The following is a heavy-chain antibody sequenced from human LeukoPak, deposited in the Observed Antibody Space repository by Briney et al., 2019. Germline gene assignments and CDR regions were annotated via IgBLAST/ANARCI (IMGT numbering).Heavy chain of an antibody. CDR2: MFYNVST. CDR1: GGSISSYY. J-gene: IGHJ4*02. CDR3: ASLSTVTQGYFAS. Sequence: SETLSLTCTVFGGSISSYYWNWIRQSPGKGVEWIAYMFYNVSTNYSPSLKSRVTISVDTSKNQFSLKLSSVTATDTAVYYCASLSTVTQGYFASWGQGTLVTVSS. D-gene: IGHD4-17*01. V-gene: IGHV4-59*08.